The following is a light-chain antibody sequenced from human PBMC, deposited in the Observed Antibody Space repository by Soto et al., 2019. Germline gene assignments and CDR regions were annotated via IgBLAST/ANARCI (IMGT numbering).Light chain of an antibody. Sequence: QSLLTQPASVSESPGHSITFSCTGTSSDVGGYNYVPWYQQHPGKAPRLLIYDVTNRPSGVSNRFSGSKSGNTASLTISGLQAEDEADYYCSSYRRGSTYVFGTGTKHRP. CDR1: SSDVGGYNY. CDR2: DVT. V-gene: IGLV2-14*03. CDR3: SSYRRGSTYV. J-gene: IGLJ1*01.